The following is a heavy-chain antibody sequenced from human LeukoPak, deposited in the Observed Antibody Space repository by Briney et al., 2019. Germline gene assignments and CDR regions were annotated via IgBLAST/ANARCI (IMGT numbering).Heavy chain of an antibody. CDR1: GYTFTSYG. CDR2: ISAYNGNT. Sequence: ASVKVSCKASGYTFTSYGIIWVRQAPGQGLEWMGWISAYNGNTNYAQKLQGRVTMTTDTSTSTAYMELRSLRSDDTAVYYCARVDYGDYYFDYWGQGTLVTVSS. J-gene: IGHJ4*02. CDR3: ARVDYGDYYFDY. D-gene: IGHD4-17*01. V-gene: IGHV1-18*01.